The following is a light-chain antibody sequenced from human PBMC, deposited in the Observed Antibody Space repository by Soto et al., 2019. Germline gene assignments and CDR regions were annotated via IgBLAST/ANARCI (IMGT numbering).Light chain of an antibody. V-gene: IGKV1-5*01. Sequence: DIPMTQSPSTLSASLGDTGSVTFRASQSVSGWLAWYQQKPGEAPKLLIYDASALPRGVPSRFSGSGSGTKFTLTIASLQPDDFATYYCQQYETFSGTFGPGTKVDIK. J-gene: IGKJ1*01. CDR1: QSVSGW. CDR3: QQYETFSGT. CDR2: DAS.